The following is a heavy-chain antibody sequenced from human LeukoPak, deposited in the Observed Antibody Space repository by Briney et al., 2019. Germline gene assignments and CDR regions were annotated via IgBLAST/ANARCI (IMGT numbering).Heavy chain of an antibody. CDR3: ARDRWYYYGSGPYYYYGMDV. J-gene: IGHJ6*04. V-gene: IGHV3-21*01. D-gene: IGHD3-10*01. Sequence: PGGSLRLSCAASGFTFSSYSMNWVRQAPGKGLEWVSSISSSSSYIYYADSVKGRFTISRDNAKNSLYQQMNSLRAEDTAVYYCARDRWYYYGSGPYYYYGMDVWGKGTTVTVSS. CDR2: ISSSSSYI. CDR1: GFTFSSYS.